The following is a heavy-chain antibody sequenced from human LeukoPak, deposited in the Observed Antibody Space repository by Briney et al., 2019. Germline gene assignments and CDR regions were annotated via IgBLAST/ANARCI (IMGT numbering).Heavy chain of an antibody. J-gene: IGHJ3*02. CDR3: AREEGYSGSYYDAFDI. V-gene: IGHV6-1*01. CDR1: GDSVSSNSAA. D-gene: IGHD1-26*01. CDR2: TYYRSKWYN. Sequence: PSQTLSLTCAISGDSVSSNSAAWNWIRQSPSRGLEWLGRTYYRSKWYNDYAVSVKSRITINPDTSKNQFSLQLNSVTPEDTAVYYCAREEGYSGSYYDAFDIWGQGTMVTVSS.